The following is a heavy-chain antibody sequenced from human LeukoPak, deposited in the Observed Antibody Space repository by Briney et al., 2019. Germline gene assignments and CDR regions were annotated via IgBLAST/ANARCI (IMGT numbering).Heavy chain of an antibody. D-gene: IGHD2-2*01. Sequence: ASVTVSCKASGYTFTGYYMHWVRQAPGQGLEWMARINPNSGGTNYAQKFHGRVTITRDRSISTAYMELSRLRSEDTAVYFCAREPAYTIMREDCSSTSCYFRWAAFDIWGQGTMVTVSS. J-gene: IGHJ3*02. CDR1: GYTFTGYY. CDR2: INPNSGGT. V-gene: IGHV1-2*06. CDR3: AREPAYTIMREDCSSTSCYFRWAAFDI.